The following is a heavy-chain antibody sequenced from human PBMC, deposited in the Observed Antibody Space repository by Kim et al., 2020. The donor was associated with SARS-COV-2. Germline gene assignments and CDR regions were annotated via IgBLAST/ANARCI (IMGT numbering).Heavy chain of an antibody. D-gene: IGHD6-19*01. V-gene: IGHV4-4*02. Sequence: LWRRVTISVDKSKNQFSLKLSSVTAADTAVYYCARVDSSGWYGAYYYGMDVWGQGTTVTVSS. J-gene: IGHJ6*02. CDR3: ARVDSSGWYGAYYYGMDV.